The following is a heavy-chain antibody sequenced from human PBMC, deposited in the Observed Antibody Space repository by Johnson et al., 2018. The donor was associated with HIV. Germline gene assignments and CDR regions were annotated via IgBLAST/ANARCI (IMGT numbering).Heavy chain of an antibody. V-gene: IGHV3-11*01. CDR2: ISSSGGST. Sequence: VQLVESGGGLVKPGGSLRLSCAASGFTFSDYYMSWIRQAPGKGLEWVSYISSSGGSTYYADSVKGRFTISRDNSKNTLYLQMNSLRAEDTAVYYCAVKVGATGYDAFDIWGQGTMVTVAS. CDR1: GFTFSDYY. CDR3: AVKVGATGYDAFDI. J-gene: IGHJ3*02. D-gene: IGHD1-26*01.